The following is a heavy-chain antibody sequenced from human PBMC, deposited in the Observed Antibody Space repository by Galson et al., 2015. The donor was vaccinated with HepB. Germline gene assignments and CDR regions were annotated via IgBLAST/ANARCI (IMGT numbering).Heavy chain of an antibody. Sequence: SLRLSCAASGFTFSSYAMSWVRQAPGKGLEWVSAISGSGGSTYYADSVKGRFTISRDNSKNTLYLQMNSLRAEDTAVYYCAKVGLLWLSYHYFDYWGQGTLVTVSA. D-gene: IGHD2-21*01. CDR3: AKVGLLWLSYHYFDY. CDR2: ISGSGGST. J-gene: IGHJ4*02. V-gene: IGHV3-23*01. CDR1: GFTFSSYA.